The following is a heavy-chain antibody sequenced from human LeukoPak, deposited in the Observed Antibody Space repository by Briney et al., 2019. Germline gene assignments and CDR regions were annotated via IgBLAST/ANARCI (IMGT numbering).Heavy chain of an antibody. D-gene: IGHD6-19*01. CDR3: ARHFAVAGRGGYFDY. J-gene: IGHJ4*02. CDR1: GYSFTSYW. CDR2: IYPSDSDT. Sequence: GESLKISCKGSGYSFTSYWIGWVRQMPGKGLEWMGIIYPSDSDTRYSPSFQGQFTISADKPISIAYLQWSRLQASDTVMYYCARHFAVAGRGGYFDYWGQGTLVTVSS. V-gene: IGHV5-51*01.